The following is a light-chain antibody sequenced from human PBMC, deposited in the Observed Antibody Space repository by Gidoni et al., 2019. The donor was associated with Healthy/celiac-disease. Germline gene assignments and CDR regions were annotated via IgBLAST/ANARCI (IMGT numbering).Light chain of an antibody. Sequence: DIQMTQSPSSLSASVGDRVTITCRASQSISSHFNWYQQKPGKAPKLLIYAASSLQRGVPSRFNGSGSGTDFTLNISSLQPEDFATYYCQQRYSTPRTFGQGTKVEIK. CDR1: QSISSH. V-gene: IGKV1-39*01. J-gene: IGKJ1*01. CDR2: AAS. CDR3: QQRYSTPRT.